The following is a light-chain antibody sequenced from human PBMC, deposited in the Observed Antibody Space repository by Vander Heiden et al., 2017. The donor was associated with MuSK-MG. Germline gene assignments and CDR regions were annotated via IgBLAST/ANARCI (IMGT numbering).Light chain of an antibody. CDR3: NSRDSSGNHLNVV. CDR2: GKN. J-gene: IGLJ2*01. CDR1: SLRSYY. V-gene: IGLV3-19*01. Sequence: SSELTQDPAVSVALGQTVRITCQGDSLRSYYASWYQQKPGQAPVLVIYGKNNRPSGIPDRFSGSSSGNTASFKINGAQAEDEADDYCNSRDSSGNHLNVVFGGGTKLTVL.